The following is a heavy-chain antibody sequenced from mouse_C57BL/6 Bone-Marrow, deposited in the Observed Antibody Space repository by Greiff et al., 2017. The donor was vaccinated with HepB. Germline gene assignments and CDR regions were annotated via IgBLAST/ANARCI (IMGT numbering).Heavy chain of an antibody. J-gene: IGHJ3*01. CDR1: GFSLTSYG. CDR2: IWSGGST. D-gene: IGHD2-4*01. V-gene: IGHV2-2*01. Sequence: QVQLKQSGPGLVQPSQSLSITCTVSGFSLTSYGVHWVRQSPGKGLEWLGVIWSGGSTDYNAAFISRLSISKDNSKSQVFFKMNSLQADDTAIYYCARGWAYDYDGAYWGQGTLVTVSA. CDR3: ARGWAYDYDGAY.